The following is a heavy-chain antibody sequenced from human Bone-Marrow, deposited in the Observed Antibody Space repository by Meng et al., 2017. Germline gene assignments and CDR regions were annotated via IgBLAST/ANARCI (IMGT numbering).Heavy chain of an antibody. CDR2: INHSGST. Sequence: VQLQQWGAELLKPSETLSLTCVSPGGSFSDYYWSWIRQPPGKGLEWIGEINHSGSTNYNPSLESRATISVDTSQNNLSLKLSSVTAADSAVYYCARGPTTMAHDFDYWGQGTLVTVSS. CDR1: GGSFSDYY. CDR3: ARGPTTMAHDFDY. J-gene: IGHJ4*02. D-gene: IGHD4-11*01. V-gene: IGHV4-34*01.